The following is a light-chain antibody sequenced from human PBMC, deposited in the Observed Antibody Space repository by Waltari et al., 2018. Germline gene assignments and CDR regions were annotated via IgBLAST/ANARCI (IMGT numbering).Light chain of an antibody. CDR1: GSNLGAGSD. Sequence: QSVLTQPPSVSGAPGQRVPISCTGRGSNLGAGSDVHWYQQHPGKAPKLLIYGTSTRPPGVPDRFFGSQSGTSASLAITALQAEDEAEYYCQSYDTSLSVVFGGGTKLTVL. CDR2: GTS. CDR3: QSYDTSLSVV. J-gene: IGLJ2*01. V-gene: IGLV1-40*01.